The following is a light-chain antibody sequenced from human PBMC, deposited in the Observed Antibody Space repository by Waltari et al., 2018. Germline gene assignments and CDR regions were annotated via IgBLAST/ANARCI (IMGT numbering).Light chain of an antibody. Sequence: QSALTQPRSVSGSPGQSVTISCTGTSSTFGGSNYVSWYQHHPGKAPKLIIYDVTKPPSGVPDRFSASKSDNTASLTISGLQAEDEADYYCCSYAGSITFWVFGGGTKLTVL. CDR1: SSTFGGSNY. J-gene: IGLJ3*02. CDR3: CSYAGSITFWV. CDR2: DVT. V-gene: IGLV2-11*01.